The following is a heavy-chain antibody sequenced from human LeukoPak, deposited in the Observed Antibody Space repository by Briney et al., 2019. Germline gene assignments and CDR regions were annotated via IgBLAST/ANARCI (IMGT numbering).Heavy chain of an antibody. CDR2: ITDGGRT. D-gene: IGHD2-2*01. CDR3: VRRTRVAMPNALDLISDF. V-gene: IGHV4-34*01. CDR1: GDSFSGHY. J-gene: IGHJ4*02. Sequence: SEILSLTCAVYGDSFSGHYWSWIRLPPGKGLEWIGEITDGGRTSYSPSLKSRATISIVPSQSQFSLQLDSVTAADTAIYYCVRRTRVAMPNALDLISDFWGQGTLVTVSS.